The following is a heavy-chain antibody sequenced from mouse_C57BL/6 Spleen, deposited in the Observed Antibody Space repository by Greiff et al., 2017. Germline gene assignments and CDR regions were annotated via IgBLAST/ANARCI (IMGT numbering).Heavy chain of an antibody. D-gene: IGHD1-1*01. Sequence: EVQGVESGGGLVQPKGSLKLSCAASGFTFNTYAMHWVRQAPGKGLEWVARIRSKSSNYATYYADSVKDRFTISRDDSPSMLYLQMNNLKTEDTAMYYWVREGCYCGGFAYWGQGTLVTVSA. CDR2: IRSKSSNYAT. CDR3: VREGCYCGGFAY. J-gene: IGHJ3*01. V-gene: IGHV10-3*01. CDR1: GFTFNTYA.